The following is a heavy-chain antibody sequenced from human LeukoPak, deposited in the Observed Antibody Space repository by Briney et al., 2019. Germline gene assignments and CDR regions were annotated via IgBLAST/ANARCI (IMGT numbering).Heavy chain of an antibody. Sequence: PSETLSLTCTVSGGSISSYYWSWIRQPPGKGLEWIGYIYYSGSTNYNPSLKSRVTISVDTSKNQFSLKLSSVTAADTAVYYCARADCSSSSCYGNYYYYYMDVWGKGTTVTVSS. V-gene: IGHV4-59*01. CDR3: ARADCSSSSCYGNYYYYYMDV. CDR2: IYYSGST. D-gene: IGHD2-15*01. CDR1: GGSISSYY. J-gene: IGHJ6*03.